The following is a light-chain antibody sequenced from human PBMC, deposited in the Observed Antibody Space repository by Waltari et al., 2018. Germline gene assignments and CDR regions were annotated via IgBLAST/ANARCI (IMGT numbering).Light chain of an antibody. CDR1: PGQGISNYY. CDR3: VLYRGDAQWV. V-gene: IGLV7-43*01. J-gene: IGLJ3*02. Sequence: QTVVTQEPSLTVSPGGTVTLTCASTPGQGISNYYPNWFQQKPGQAPRALIYDTNKKQPWTPARFSGSLLGGKAALTLSGAQPEDEAEYYCVLYRGDAQWVFGGGTKLTVL. CDR2: DTN.